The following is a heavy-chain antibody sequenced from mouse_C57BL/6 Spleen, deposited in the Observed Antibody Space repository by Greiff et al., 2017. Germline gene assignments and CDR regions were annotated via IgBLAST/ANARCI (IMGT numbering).Heavy chain of an antibody. CDR1: GYAFSSYW. CDR2: IYPGDGDT. V-gene: IGHV1-80*01. Sequence: VQVVESGAELVKPGASVKISCKASGYAFSSYWMNWVKQRPGKGLEWIGQIYPGDGDTNYNGKFKGKATLTADKSSSTAYMQLSSLTSEDSAVYFCAIPLFITTVVGDYWGQGTTLTVSS. CDR3: AIPLFITTVVGDY. D-gene: IGHD1-1*01. J-gene: IGHJ2*01.